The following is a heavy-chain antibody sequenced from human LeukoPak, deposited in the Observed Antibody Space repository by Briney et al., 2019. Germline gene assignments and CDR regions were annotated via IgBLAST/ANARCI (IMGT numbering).Heavy chain of an antibody. CDR2: ISGSGGST. CDR3: AKLILGPDY. J-gene: IGHJ4*02. CDR1: GFTVSSNY. V-gene: IGHV3-23*01. Sequence: PGGSLRLSCAASGFTVSSNYMSWVRQAPGKGLEWVSAISGSGGSTYYADSVNGRFTISRDNSKNTLYLQMNSLRAEDTAVYYCAKLILGPDYWGQGTLVTVSS.